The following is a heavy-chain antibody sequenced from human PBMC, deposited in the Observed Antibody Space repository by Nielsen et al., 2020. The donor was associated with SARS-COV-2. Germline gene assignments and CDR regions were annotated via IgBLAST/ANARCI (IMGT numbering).Heavy chain of an antibody. Sequence: SETLSLTCAVYGGSFSGYYWSWIRQPPGKGLEWIGEIYHSGSTNYNPSLKSRVTISVDKSKNQFSLKLSSVTAADTAVYYCARGFREFDPWGQGTLVTVSS. CDR2: IYHSGST. D-gene: IGHD2-21*01. V-gene: IGHV4-34*01. CDR1: GGSFSGYY. J-gene: IGHJ5*02. CDR3: ARGFREFDP.